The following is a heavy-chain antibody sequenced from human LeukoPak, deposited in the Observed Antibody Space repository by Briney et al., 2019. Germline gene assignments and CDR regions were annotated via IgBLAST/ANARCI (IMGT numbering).Heavy chain of an antibody. J-gene: IGHJ4*02. CDR1: GGSISSYY. Sequence: SETLSLTCTVSGGSISSYYWSWIRQPPGKGLEWIGYIYYSGGTNYNPSLKSRVTISVDTSKNQFSLKLSSVTAADTAVYYCARTAGPRETYYYDSSGYSTWYYFDYWGQGTLVTVSS. V-gene: IGHV4-59*08. D-gene: IGHD3-22*01. CDR3: ARTAGPRETYYYDSSGYSTWYYFDY. CDR2: IYYSGGT.